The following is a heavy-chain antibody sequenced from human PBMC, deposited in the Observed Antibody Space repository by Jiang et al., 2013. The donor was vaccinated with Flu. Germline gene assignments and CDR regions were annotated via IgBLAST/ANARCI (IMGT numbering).Heavy chain of an antibody. CDR2: IYYSGST. V-gene: IGHV4-59*01. J-gene: IGHJ5*02. D-gene: IGHD3-10*01. CDR3: ARAGLGLLWFGELPLNWFDP. Sequence: EWIGYIYYSGSTNYNPSLKSRVTISVDTSKSQFSLKLSSVTAADTAVYYCARAGLGLLWFGELPLNWFDPWGQGTLVTVSS.